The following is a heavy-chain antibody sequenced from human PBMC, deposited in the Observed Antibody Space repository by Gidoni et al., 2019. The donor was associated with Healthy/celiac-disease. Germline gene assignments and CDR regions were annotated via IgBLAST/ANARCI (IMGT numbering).Heavy chain of an antibody. J-gene: IGHJ6*02. D-gene: IGHD6-13*01. CDR1: GFTFSSYS. Sequence: EVQLVESGGGLVKPGGSLRLSCAASGFTFSSYSMNWVRQAPGKGLEWVSSISSSSSYIYYADSVKGRFTISRDNAKNSLYLQMNSLRAEDTAVYYCARAYGIQQLVRSYGMDVWGQGTTVTVSS. CDR3: ARAYGIQQLVRSYGMDV. V-gene: IGHV3-21*01. CDR2: ISSSSSYI.